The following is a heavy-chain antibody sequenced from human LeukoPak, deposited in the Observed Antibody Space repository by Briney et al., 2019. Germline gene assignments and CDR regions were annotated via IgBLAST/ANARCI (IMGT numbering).Heavy chain of an antibody. V-gene: IGHV3-48*01. CDR2: ISSSSSTV. D-gene: IGHD3-10*01. J-gene: IGHJ5*02. Sequence: PGGSLRLSCAASGFTFSSYSMNWVRQAPGKGLEWVSHISSSSSTVYYADSVKGRFTISRDNAKNSLYLQMNSLRAEDTAVYYCARVRGVIPFNWFDPWGQGTLVTVSS. CDR1: GFTFSSYS. CDR3: ARVRGVIPFNWFDP.